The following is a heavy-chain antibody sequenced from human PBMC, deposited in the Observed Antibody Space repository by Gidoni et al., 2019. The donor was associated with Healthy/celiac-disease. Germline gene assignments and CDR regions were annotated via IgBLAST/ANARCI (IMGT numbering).Heavy chain of an antibody. CDR2: IRSKANSYAT. Sequence: EVQLVESGGGLVQPGGSLKLSCAASGFTFSGSAMHWVRQASGKGLEWVGRIRSKANSYATAYAASVKGRFTISRDDSKNTAYLQMNSLKTEDTAVYYCMIAAANFDYWGQGTLVTVSS. CDR1: GFTFSGSA. D-gene: IGHD6-13*01. J-gene: IGHJ4*02. V-gene: IGHV3-73*02. CDR3: MIAAANFDY.